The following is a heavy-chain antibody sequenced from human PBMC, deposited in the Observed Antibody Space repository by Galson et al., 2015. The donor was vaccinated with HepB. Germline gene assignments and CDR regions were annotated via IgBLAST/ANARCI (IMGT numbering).Heavy chain of an antibody. V-gene: IGHV3-74*01. CDR3: ARASSTVGLY. J-gene: IGHJ4*02. Sequence: SLRLSCAASGLTFSTYWMHWVRQVPGKGLVWVSRIISDGSSATYADSVQGRFTISRDNAKNSLYLQMNSLRDEDTAVYYCARASSTVGLYWGQGTLVTVSS. CDR1: GLTFSTYW. CDR2: IISDGSSA. D-gene: IGHD4-23*01.